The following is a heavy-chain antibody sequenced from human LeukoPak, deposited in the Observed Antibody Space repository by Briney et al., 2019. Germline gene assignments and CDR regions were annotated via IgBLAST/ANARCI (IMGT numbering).Heavy chain of an antibody. D-gene: IGHD3-3*01. Sequence: SETLSLTCAVSGGSISSGGYSWSWIRQPPGKGLEWIGYIYYSGSTNYNPSLKSRVTISVDTSKNQFSLKLSSVTAADTAVYYCARGYDWSGYLKYNWFDPWGQGTLVTVSS. J-gene: IGHJ5*02. CDR1: GGSISSGGYS. V-gene: IGHV4-61*08. CDR3: ARGYDWSGYLKYNWFDP. CDR2: IYYSGST.